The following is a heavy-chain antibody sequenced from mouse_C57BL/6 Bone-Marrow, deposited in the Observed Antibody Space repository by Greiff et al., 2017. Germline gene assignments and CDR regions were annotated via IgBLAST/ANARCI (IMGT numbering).Heavy chain of an antibody. CDR2: LSDGGSYT. V-gene: IGHV5-4*03. CDR3: ARGGYCYPAWFAY. J-gene: IGHJ3*01. CDR1: GFTFSSYA. Sequence: EVMLVESGGGLVKPGGSLKLSCAASGFTFSSYAMSWVRQTPEKRLEWVATLSDGGSYTYYPDNVKGRFTISRDKAKNNLYLQMSHLKSEDTAMYYCARGGYCYPAWFAYWGQGTLVTVSA. D-gene: IGHD2-12*01.